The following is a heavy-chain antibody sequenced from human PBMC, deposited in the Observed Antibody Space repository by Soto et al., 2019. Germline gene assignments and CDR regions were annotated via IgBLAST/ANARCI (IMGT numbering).Heavy chain of an antibody. J-gene: IGHJ4*02. CDR2: IKQDGSEK. D-gene: IGHD5-12*01. CDR1: GFTFSSYW. CDR3: AREADIVATKTFIAAAGNFDY. Sequence: GGSLRLSCAASGFTFSSYWMSWVRQAPGKGLEWVANIKQDGSEKYYVDSVKGRFTISRDNAKNSLYLQMNSLRAEDTAVYYCAREADIVATKTFIAAAGNFDYWGQGTLVTVSS. V-gene: IGHV3-7*01.